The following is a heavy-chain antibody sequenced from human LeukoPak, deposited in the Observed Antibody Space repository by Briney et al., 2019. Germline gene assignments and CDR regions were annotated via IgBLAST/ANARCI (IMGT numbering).Heavy chain of an antibody. D-gene: IGHD1-14*01. CDR3: AKEPERPSGGYGMDV. J-gene: IGHJ6*02. CDR2: ISYDGSNK. CDR1: GFTFSSYG. Sequence: PGGSLRLPCAASGFTFSSYGMHWVRQAPGKGLEWVAVISYDGSNKYYADSVKGRFTISRDNSKNTLYLQMNSLRAEDTAVYYCAKEPERPSGGYGMDVWGQGTTVTVSS. V-gene: IGHV3-30*18.